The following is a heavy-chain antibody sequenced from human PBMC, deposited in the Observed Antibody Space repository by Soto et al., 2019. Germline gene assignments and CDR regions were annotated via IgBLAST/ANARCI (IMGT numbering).Heavy chain of an antibody. CDR3: ARDQPGDIVLVPAAISYGMDV. D-gene: IGHD2-2*02. Sequence: QVQLVQSGAEVKKPGASVKVSCKASGYTFTSYGISWVRQAPGQGLEWMGWISAYNGNTNYAQKLQGRVTMTTDTSTSTAYMELRSLSSDDTAVYYCARDQPGDIVLVPAAISYGMDVWGQGTTVTVSS. CDR1: GYTFTSYG. V-gene: IGHV1-18*01. J-gene: IGHJ6*02. CDR2: ISAYNGNT.